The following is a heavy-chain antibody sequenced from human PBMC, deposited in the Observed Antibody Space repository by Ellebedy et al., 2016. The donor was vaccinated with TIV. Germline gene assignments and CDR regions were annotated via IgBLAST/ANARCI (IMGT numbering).Heavy chain of an antibody. CDR1: GFTFSSSW. CDR3: ARDSYNWNGPFDY. D-gene: IGHD1-20*01. Sequence: GESLKISCAASGFTFSSSWVHWVRQVPGKGLVWVARLNGDGSNIGYADSVKGRFTISRDNAKSTLYLQMNSLRAEDTAVYYCARDSYNWNGPFDYWGQGTLVTVSS. CDR2: LNGDGSNI. V-gene: IGHV3-74*01. J-gene: IGHJ4*02.